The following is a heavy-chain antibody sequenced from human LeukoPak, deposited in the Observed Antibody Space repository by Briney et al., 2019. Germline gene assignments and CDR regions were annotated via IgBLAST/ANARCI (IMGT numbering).Heavy chain of an antibody. D-gene: IGHD6-19*01. CDR3: ARDWVAVAGAGYYYYYGMDV. Sequence: GRSLRLSCAASGFTFSSYGMHWVRQAPGKGLEWVAVIWYDGSNKYYADSVKGRFTISRDSSKNTLYLQMNSLRAEDTAVYYCARDWVAVAGAGYYYYYGMDVWGQGTTVTVSS. CDR1: GFTFSSYG. CDR2: IWYDGSNK. V-gene: IGHV3-33*01. J-gene: IGHJ6*02.